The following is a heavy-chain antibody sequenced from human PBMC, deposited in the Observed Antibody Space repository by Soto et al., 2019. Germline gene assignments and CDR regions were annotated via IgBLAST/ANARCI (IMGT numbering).Heavy chain of an antibody. J-gene: IGHJ6*04. CDR2: MNPNSGNT. Sequence: QVQLVQSGAEVKKPGASVKVSCKASGYTFTSYDINWVRQATGQGLEWMGWMNPNSGNTGYAQKFQGRVTMTRNTSISTAYMELSSLRSEDTAVYYCARVGGRGGSSWYVAYYYGMDVWGEGTTVTVSS. CDR3: ARVGGRGGSSWYVAYYYGMDV. D-gene: IGHD6-13*01. CDR1: GYTFTSYD. V-gene: IGHV1-8*01.